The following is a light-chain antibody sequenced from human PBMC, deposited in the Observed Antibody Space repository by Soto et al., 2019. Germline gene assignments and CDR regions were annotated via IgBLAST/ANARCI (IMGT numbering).Light chain of an antibody. CDR1: NSNLGAGYD. CDR2: DNR. CDR3: QAYDYSLTAFV. Sequence: QSVLTQPPSVSGVPGQRVTISCTGTNSNLGAGYDVHWYQQLPGAAPKLVVFDNRNRPSGVPERFSGSKSGTSASLAITGLQSEDEADYYCQAYDYSLTAFVFGGGTKLTVL. J-gene: IGLJ3*02. V-gene: IGLV1-40*01.